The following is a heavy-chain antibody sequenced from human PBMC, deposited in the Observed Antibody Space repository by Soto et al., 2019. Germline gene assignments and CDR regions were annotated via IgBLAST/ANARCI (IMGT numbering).Heavy chain of an antibody. CDR2: SRNKAKSYTT. D-gene: IGHD3-16*02. CDR3: TLPHPPSGYIVRWDDDFIVI. V-gene: IGHV3-72*01. Sequence: GGSLRLSCAASGFTFGDHYIDWVRQAPGKGLEWVGRSRNKAKSYTTEYAASVKGRFTISRDDSKNSLYLQMNSLETEDTAVYYCTLPHPPSGYIVRWDDDFIVIWGPGTMVTVSS. J-gene: IGHJ3*02. CDR1: GFTFGDHY.